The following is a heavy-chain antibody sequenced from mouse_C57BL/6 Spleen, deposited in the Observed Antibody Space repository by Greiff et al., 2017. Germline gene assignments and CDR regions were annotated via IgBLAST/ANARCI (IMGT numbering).Heavy chain of an antibody. Sequence: QVQLQQPGAELVMPGASVKLSCKASGYTFTSYWMHWVKQRPGQGLEWIGEIDPSDSYTNYNQKFKGKSTLTVDKSSSTAYMQLSSLTSEDSAVYCGASGLQTAFAYWGQGTLVTVSA. D-gene: IGHD2-13*01. CDR1: GYTFTSYW. V-gene: IGHV1-69*01. J-gene: IGHJ3*01. CDR2: IDPSDSYT. CDR3: ASGLQTAFAY.